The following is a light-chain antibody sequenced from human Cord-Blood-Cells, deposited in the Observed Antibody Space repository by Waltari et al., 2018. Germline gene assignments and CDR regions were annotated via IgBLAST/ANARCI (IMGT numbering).Light chain of an antibody. CDR2: EGS. CDR1: SSDVGSYNL. J-gene: IGLJ3*02. CDR3: CSYAGSSTNWV. Sequence: QSALTQPASVSGSPGQSITICCTGTSSDVGSYNLVSWYQQHPGKAPKLMIYEGSKRPSGVSNRFSGSKSGNTASLTISGLQAEDEADYYCCSYAGSSTNWVFGGGTKLTVL. V-gene: IGLV2-23*01.